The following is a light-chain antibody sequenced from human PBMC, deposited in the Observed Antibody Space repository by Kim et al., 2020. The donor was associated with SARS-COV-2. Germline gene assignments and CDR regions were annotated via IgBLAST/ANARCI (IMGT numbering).Light chain of an antibody. Sequence: NTVTISCTGSSGRIASNYVQWYQQRPGSAPTTVIYEDNQRPSGVPDRFSGSIDSSSNSASLTISGLKTEDEADYYCQSYDSSNPWVFGGGTQLTVL. J-gene: IGLJ3*02. CDR3: QSYDSSNPWV. V-gene: IGLV6-57*02. CDR2: EDN. CDR1: SGRIASNY.